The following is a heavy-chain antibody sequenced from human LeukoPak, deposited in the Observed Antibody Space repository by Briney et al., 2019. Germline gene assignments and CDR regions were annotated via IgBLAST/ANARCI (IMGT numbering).Heavy chain of an antibody. J-gene: IGHJ4*02. V-gene: IGHV3-7*03. D-gene: IGHD3-22*01. CDR1: GFTFSSYW. Sequence: GGSLRLSCAASGFTFSSYWMSWVRQAPGKGLEWVANIKQDGSEKYYVDSVKGRFTISRDNSKNTLYLQMNSLRAEDTAVYYCARGYYYDSSGLFGYWGQGTLVTVSS. CDR2: IKQDGSEK. CDR3: ARGYYYDSSGLFGY.